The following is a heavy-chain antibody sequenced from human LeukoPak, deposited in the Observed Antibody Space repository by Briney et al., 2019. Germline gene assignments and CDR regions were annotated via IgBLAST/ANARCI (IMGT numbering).Heavy chain of an antibody. D-gene: IGHD3-3*01. CDR1: GFTFSGSA. J-gene: IGHJ6*02. V-gene: IGHV3-73*01. CDR3: TTHYDFWSGGDYGMDV. Sequence: PGGSLRLSCAASGFTFSGSAMHWVRQASGKGLEWVGRIRSKANSYATAYAASVKGRFTISRDDSKNTAYLQMNSLKTEDTAVYYCTTHYDFWSGGDYGMDVWGQGTTVTVSS. CDR2: IRSKANSYAT.